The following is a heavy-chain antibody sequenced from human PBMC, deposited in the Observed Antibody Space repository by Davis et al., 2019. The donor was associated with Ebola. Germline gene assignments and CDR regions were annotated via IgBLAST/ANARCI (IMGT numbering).Heavy chain of an antibody. J-gene: IGHJ4*02. CDR1: GFTSSSYW. CDR3: ARRSSRWGHDY. D-gene: IGHD7-27*01. Sequence: PGGSLRLSCAASGFTSSSYWMSWVRQAPGKGLEWVSVIYSGGSTYYADSVKGRFTISRDNSKNTLYLQMNSLRAEDTAVYYCARRSSRWGHDYWGQGTLVTVSS. CDR2: IYSGGST. V-gene: IGHV3-53*01.